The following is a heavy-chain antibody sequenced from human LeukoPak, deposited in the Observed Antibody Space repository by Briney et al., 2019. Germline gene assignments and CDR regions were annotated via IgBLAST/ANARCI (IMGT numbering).Heavy chain of an antibody. V-gene: IGHV4-39*01. Sequence: ASETLSLTWTVSGGSVISRSYYWAWIRQPPGKGLEWIGNIYYSGSTYYNPSLKSRVAISIDTSKNQFSLTLSSVTAADTAVYYCATHSGDPDDYWGQGTLVTVSS. CDR3: ATHSGDPDDY. J-gene: IGHJ4*02. CDR2: IYYSGST. D-gene: IGHD7-27*01. CDR1: GGSVISRSYY.